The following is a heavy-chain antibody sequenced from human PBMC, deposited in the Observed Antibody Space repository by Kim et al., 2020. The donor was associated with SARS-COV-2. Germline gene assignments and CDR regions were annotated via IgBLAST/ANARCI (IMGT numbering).Heavy chain of an antibody. D-gene: IGHD1-26*01. V-gene: IGHV3-15*01. CDR3: TTRTQWELPPGYY. CDR1: GFTFSNAW. Sequence: GGSLRLSCAASGFTFSNAWMSWVRQAPGKGLEWVGRIKSKTDGGTTDYAAPVKGRFTISRDDSKNTLYLQMNSLKTEDTAVYYCTTRTQWELPPGYYWGQGTLVTVSS. J-gene: IGHJ4*02. CDR2: IKSKTDGGTT.